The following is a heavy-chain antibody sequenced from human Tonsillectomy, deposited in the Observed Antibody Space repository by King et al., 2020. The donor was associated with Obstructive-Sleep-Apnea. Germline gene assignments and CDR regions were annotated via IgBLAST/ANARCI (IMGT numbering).Heavy chain of an antibody. V-gene: IGHV3-9*01. J-gene: IGHJ4*02. D-gene: IGHD6-19*01. CDR2: ISWNSGAT. Sequence: VQLVESGGGLVQPGRSLRISCAASGFNFEEYAMHWVRQAPGKGLEWVSGISWNSGATGYVDSVKGRFTISRDNAKNSLFLQMNSLKPEDTAFYYCTKRGGAVAGFDYWGPGTLVTVSS. CDR3: TKRGGAVAGFDY. CDR1: GFNFEEYA.